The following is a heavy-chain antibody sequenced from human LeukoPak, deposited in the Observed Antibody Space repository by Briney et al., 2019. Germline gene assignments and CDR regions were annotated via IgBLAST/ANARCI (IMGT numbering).Heavy chain of an antibody. CDR1: GGSISSSNW. Sequence: SETLSLTRAVSGGSISSSNWWSWVRQPPGKGLEWIGEIYHSGSTNYNPSLKSRVTISVDTSKNQFSLKLSSVTAADTAVYYCAVKADRVQIGYWGQGTLVTVSS. D-gene: IGHD3-10*01. V-gene: IGHV4-4*02. J-gene: IGHJ4*02. CDR2: IYHSGST. CDR3: AVKADRVQIGY.